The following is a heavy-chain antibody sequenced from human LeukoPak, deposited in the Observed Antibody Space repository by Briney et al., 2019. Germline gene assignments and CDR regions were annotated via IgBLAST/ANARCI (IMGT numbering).Heavy chain of an antibody. J-gene: IGHJ5*02. CDR2: IIPIFGTA. Sequence: ASVKVSCKASGGTFSSYAISWVRQAPGQGLEWMGGIIPIFGTANYAQKFQGRVTITADESTSTAYMELSSLRSEDTAVYYCARVSSSWYMNWFDPWGQGTLVTVSS. CDR1: GGTFSSYA. D-gene: IGHD6-13*01. CDR3: ARVSSSWYMNWFDP. V-gene: IGHV1-69*13.